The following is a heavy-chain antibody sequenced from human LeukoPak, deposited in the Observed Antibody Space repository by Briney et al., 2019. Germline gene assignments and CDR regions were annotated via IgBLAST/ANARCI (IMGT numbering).Heavy chain of an antibody. J-gene: IGHJ4*02. CDR2: IYYSGST. CDR3: AREGSGYPFAY. V-gene: IGHV4-59*01. CDR1: GGSISNYF. Sequence: PSETLSLTCAVFGGSISNYFWSWIRQPPGKGLEWIGYIYYSGSTNYNPSLKSRVTISVDTSKNQFSLKLSSVTAADTAVYYCAREGSGYPFAYWGQGTLVTVSS. D-gene: IGHD3-22*01.